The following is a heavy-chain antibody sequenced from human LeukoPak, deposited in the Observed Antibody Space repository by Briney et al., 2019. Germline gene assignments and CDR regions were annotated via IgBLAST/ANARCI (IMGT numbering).Heavy chain of an antibody. J-gene: IGHJ6*02. CDR3: ARSTVGVSCYYGMDV. Sequence: SETLSLTCTVSGGSISSYYWSWIRQPPGKGLEWIGYIYYSGSTNYNPSLKSRVTISVDTSKNQFSLKLSSVTAADTAVYYCARSTVGVSCYYGMDVWGQGTTVTVSS. CDR1: GGSISSYY. V-gene: IGHV4-59*08. CDR2: IYYSGST. D-gene: IGHD2-21*01.